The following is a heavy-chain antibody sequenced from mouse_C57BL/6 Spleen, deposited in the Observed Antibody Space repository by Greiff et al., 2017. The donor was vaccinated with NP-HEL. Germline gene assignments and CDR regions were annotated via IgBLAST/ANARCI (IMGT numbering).Heavy chain of an antibody. CDR3: ARNLFAY. J-gene: IGHJ3*01. Sequence: QVQLQQPGAELVRPGSSVKLSCKASGYTFTSYWMDWVKQRPGQGLEWIGNIYTSDSETHYNQKFKDKATLTVDKSSSTAYMQLSSLTSEDSAVYYCARNLFAYWGQGTLVTVSA. CDR2: IYTSDSET. CDR1: GYTFTSYW. V-gene: IGHV1-61*01.